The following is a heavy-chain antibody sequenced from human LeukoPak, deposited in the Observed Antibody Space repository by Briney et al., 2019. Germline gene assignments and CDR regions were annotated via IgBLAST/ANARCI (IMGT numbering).Heavy chain of an antibody. V-gene: IGHV3-23*01. CDR3: ARAPGGYCSSTSCPDPDY. D-gene: IGHD2-2*01. CDR2: LSASGTST. CDR1: GFTFSSYD. Sequence: GGSLRLSCAASGFTFSSYDMTWVRQAPGKGLEWVSGLSASGTSTFYADSVKGRFTISRDNSKNTLYLQMNSLRAEDTAVYYCARAPGGYCSSTSCPDPDYWGQGTLVTVSS. J-gene: IGHJ4*02.